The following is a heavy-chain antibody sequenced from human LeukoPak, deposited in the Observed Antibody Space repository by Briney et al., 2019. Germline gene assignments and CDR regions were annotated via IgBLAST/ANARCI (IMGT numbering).Heavy chain of an antibody. V-gene: IGHV4-34*01. CDR2: INHSGST. CDR1: GGSFSGYY. CDR3: ARGQRRLTYYYYGMDV. Sequence: PSETLSLTCAVYGGSFSGYYWSWIRQPPGKGLEWIGEINHSGSTNYNPSLKSRVTISVDTSKNQFSLKLSSVTAADTAVYYWARGQRRLTYYYYGMDVWGQGTTVTVSS. D-gene: IGHD2-2*01. J-gene: IGHJ6*02.